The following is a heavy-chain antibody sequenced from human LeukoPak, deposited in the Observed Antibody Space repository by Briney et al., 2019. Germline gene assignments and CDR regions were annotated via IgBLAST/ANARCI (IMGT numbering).Heavy chain of an antibody. Sequence: ASVKVSCKASGYTFTGYYIHWVRQAPGQGLEWMGWINPDTGVTKYAQKFQGRVTMTRDTTISTAYMELSRLRSDDTAVYYCARFYNGNQNFDYWGQGTLVAVSS. D-gene: IGHD2-8*01. CDR2: INPDTGVT. J-gene: IGHJ4*02. V-gene: IGHV1-2*02. CDR1: GYTFTGYY. CDR3: ARFYNGNQNFDY.